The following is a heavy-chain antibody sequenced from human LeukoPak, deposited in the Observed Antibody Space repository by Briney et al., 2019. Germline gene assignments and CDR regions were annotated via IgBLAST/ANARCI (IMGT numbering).Heavy chain of an antibody. CDR1: GGTFSSYA. CDR3: ARAMASDYYYGSGSYYPDFDY. J-gene: IGHJ4*02. V-gene: IGHV1-69*06. CDR2: IIPMFGSA. D-gene: IGHD3-10*01. Sequence: ASVKVSCKASGGTFSSYAFSWVRQAPGQGLEWMGTIIPMFGSANYAQKFQGRVTITADKSTSTAYMELSSLRSEDTAVYYCARAMASDYYYGSGSYYPDFDYWGQGTLVTVSS.